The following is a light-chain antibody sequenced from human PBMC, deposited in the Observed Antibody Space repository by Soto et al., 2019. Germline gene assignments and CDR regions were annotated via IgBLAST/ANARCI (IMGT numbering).Light chain of an antibody. J-gene: IGLJ1*01. CDR1: SSDVGGYNY. CDR3: SSYAGSNNFV. V-gene: IGLV2-8*01. Sequence: LTQPPSASGSPGQSVTISCTGTSSDVGGYNYVSWFQQHPGKAPKLMIYEVSKRPSGVPDRFSGSKSGNTASLTVSGLQAEDEADYYCSSYAGSNNFVFGTGTKVTVL. CDR2: EVS.